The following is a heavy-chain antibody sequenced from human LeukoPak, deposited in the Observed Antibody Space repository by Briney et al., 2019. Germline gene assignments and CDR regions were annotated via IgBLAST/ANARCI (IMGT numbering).Heavy chain of an antibody. CDR1: GFTFSSYW. J-gene: IGHJ4*02. V-gene: IGHV3-7*04. D-gene: IGHD3-22*01. CDR3: ARDLLGYPPGHFDC. Sequence: GGSLRLSCAASGFTFSSYWMTWVRQAPRKGLEWVANIKQDGSEQYYVDSVKGRFTISKDNAKNSLYLQMNSLRPGDTAVFYCARDLLGYPPGHFDCWGQGTLVTVSS. CDR2: IKQDGSEQ.